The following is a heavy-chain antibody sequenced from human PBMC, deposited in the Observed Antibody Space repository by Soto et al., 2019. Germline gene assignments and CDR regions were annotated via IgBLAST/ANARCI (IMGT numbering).Heavy chain of an antibody. J-gene: IGHJ3*01. D-gene: IGHD2-15*01. CDR2: VSYNGNT. V-gene: IGHV4-59*07. Sequence: QVQLKESGPGLVKPADTLSLKCTVSGGSITPYYWSWIRQTPGGGLEWVGYVSYNGNTNYNPSLKSRVSTSADTSKNEFSLKLTSLTAADAAIYFCARQQYTVVTAFDVWGQGTMVAVSS. CDR1: GGSITPYY. CDR3: ARQQYTVVTAFDV.